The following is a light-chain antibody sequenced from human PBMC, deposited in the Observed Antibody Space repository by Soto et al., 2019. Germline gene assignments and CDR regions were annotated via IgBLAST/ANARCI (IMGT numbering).Light chain of an antibody. CDR2: GAS. CDR3: QQYGSSPRIT. CDR1: QSVSSN. J-gene: IGKJ5*01. V-gene: IGKV3-20*01. Sequence: EIVLTQSPVTLSLSPGERATLSCRASQSVSSNLAWYQQKPGQAPRLLIYGASSRATGIPDRFSGSGSGTDFTLTISRLEPEDFAVYYCQQYGSSPRITFGQGTHWRL.